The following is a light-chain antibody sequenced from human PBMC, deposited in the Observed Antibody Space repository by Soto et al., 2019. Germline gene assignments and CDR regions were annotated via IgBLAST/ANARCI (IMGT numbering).Light chain of an antibody. CDR3: QQYNNWPIT. Sequence: EILMTQSPAILSVSPGERATLSCRAGQGVTTNLAWYQQKPGQAPRLLVYGASTRATGIPARFSGSGSGTEFTLTISSLQSEDFAVYYCQQYNNWPITFGQGTRLEI. CDR1: QGVTTN. CDR2: GAS. V-gene: IGKV3-15*01. J-gene: IGKJ5*01.